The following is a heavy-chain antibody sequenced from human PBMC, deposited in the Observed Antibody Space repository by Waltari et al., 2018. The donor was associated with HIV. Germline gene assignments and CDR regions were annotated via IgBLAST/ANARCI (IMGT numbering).Heavy chain of an antibody. CDR3: TTVAVGAAFGGS. CDR2: IKSKSDGGTT. CDR1: GLRFSNPW. Sequence: EVQLVESGGGLVKPGGSLRVSCGGRGLRFSNPWLTWVSPCPRKGLEWVGRIKSKSDGGTTENAAPVKGRFTISRDDSKNTLFLQMNSLKTEDTAVYYCTTVAVGAAFGGSWGQGTLVTVSS. V-gene: IGHV3-15*01. J-gene: IGHJ5*02. D-gene: IGHD1-26*01.